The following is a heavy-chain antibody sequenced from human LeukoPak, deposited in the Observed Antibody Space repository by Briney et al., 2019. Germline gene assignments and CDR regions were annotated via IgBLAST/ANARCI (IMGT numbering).Heavy chain of an antibody. CDR2: ISSSGST. Sequence: PSETLSLTCTVSGDSISSYYWSWIRQPAGKGLEWIGRISSSGSTNYNPSLKSRVTMSVDTSKNQFSLKLNSVTAADTAVYYCTREGVYWGQGTLVTVSS. V-gene: IGHV4-4*07. D-gene: IGHD2-8*01. CDR3: TREGVY. J-gene: IGHJ4*02. CDR1: GDSISSYY.